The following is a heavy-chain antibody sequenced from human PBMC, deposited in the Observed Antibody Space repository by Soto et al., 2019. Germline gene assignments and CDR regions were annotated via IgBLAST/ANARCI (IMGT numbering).Heavy chain of an antibody. J-gene: IGHJ4*02. D-gene: IGHD2-15*01. CDR2: ISWNSGSI. CDR3: AKSRSVVAATVTYYFDY. CDR1: GFTFDDYA. Sequence: GGSLRLSCAASGFTFDDYAMHWVRQAPGKGLEWVSGISWNSGSIGYADSVKGRFTISRDNAKNSLYLQMNSLRAEDTALYYCAKSRSVVAATVTYYFDYWGQGTLVTVSS. V-gene: IGHV3-9*01.